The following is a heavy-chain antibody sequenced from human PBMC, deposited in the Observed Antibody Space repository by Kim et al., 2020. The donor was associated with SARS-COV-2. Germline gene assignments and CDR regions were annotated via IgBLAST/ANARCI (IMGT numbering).Heavy chain of an antibody. Sequence: SETLSLTCTVSGGSISSGGYYWSWIRQHPGKGLEWIGYIYYSGSTYYNPSLKSRVTISVDTSKNQFSLKLSSVTAADTAVYYCARDTAPYGPDVWGQGTTVTVSS. CDR2: IYYSGST. J-gene: IGHJ6*02. CDR1: GGSISSGGYY. D-gene: IGHD4-17*01. CDR3: ARDTAPYGPDV. V-gene: IGHV4-31*03.